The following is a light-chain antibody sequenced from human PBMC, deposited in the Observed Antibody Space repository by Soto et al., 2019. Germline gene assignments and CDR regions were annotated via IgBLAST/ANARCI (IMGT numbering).Light chain of an antibody. CDR2: GAS. J-gene: IGKJ4*01. CDR1: QSVSTK. V-gene: IGKV3-15*01. CDR3: QQYNNWPPVT. Sequence: EIVMTQSPATLSVSPGERATLSCRASQSVSTKLAWYQQKPGQAPRLLIYGASTRATGIPARFSGSGSGTEFTLTISSLQSEDFAVYCCQQYNNWPPVTFCGGTKVDIK.